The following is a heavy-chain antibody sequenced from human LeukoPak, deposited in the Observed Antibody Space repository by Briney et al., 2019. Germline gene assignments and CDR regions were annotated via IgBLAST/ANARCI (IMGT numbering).Heavy chain of an antibody. Sequence: GGSLRLSCAAFGFTFDDYGMSWVRQAPGKGLEWVSGINWNGGSTDYADSVKGRFTISRDNAKKSLYLQMNSLRAEDTALYYCARDTHYGSNYWGQGTLVTVSS. CDR3: ARDTHYGSNY. D-gene: IGHD3-10*01. J-gene: IGHJ4*02. V-gene: IGHV3-20*04. CDR1: GFTFDDYG. CDR2: INWNGGST.